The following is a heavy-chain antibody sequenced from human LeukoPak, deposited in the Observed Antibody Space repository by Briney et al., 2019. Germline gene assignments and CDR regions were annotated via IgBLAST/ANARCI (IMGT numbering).Heavy chain of an antibody. Sequence: SETLSLTCTVSGDSISSYFWSWIRQSPGKGLEWIGYTHYSGSTSYNPSLTSRVTISLDTSKNQFYLKLSSVTASDTAFYYCARGQRRDYGDYFDNWGQGTQVTVSS. D-gene: IGHD3-16*01. V-gene: IGHV4-59*01. CDR3: ARGQRRDYGDYFDN. CDR1: GDSISSYF. CDR2: THYSGST. J-gene: IGHJ4*02.